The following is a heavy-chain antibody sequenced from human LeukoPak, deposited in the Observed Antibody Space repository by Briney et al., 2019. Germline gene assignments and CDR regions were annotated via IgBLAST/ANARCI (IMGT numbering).Heavy chain of an antibody. D-gene: IGHD6-19*01. V-gene: IGHV3-23*01. CDR1: GFTFNTYA. CDR3: ARGFLGGTDQYFDS. CDR2: IGGGGPTT. Sequence: GGSLRLSCAASGFTFNTYAMNWVRQAPAKGLEWVSTIGGGGPTTDYADSVKDRFIISRDNSKNTLYLQMNSLRAEDTAVYFCARGFLGGTDQYFDSWGQGTLVTVSS. J-gene: IGHJ4*02.